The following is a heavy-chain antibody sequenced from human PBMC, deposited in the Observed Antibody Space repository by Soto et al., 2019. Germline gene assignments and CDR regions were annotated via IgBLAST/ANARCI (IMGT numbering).Heavy chain of an antibody. D-gene: IGHD2-21*02. CDR2: IKSKTDGGTT. CDR3: TTDLTVVVTATNWFDP. Sequence: GGSLRLSCAASGFTFSNAWMNWVRQAPGKGLEWVGRIKSKTDGGTTDYAAPVKGRFTISSDDSKNTLYLQMNSLKTEDTAVYYCTTDLTVVVTATNWFDPWGQGTLVTVSS. CDR1: GFTFSNAW. V-gene: IGHV3-15*07. J-gene: IGHJ5*02.